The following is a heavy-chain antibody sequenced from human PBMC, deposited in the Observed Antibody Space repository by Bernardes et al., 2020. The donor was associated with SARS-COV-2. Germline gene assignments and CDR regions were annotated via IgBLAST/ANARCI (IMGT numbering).Heavy chain of an antibody. V-gene: IGHV3-73*01. J-gene: IGHJ3*01. Sequence: GGSLRLSCAASGFIFSDSAMHWVRQASGKGLEWVGRIRSKSNNYATAYGASVKGRLTIFRDDSKNTAYLQMNSLKTEDTALYYCAKQRSSGGDFWGQGTMVTVSS. CDR2: IRSKSNNYAT. D-gene: IGHD3-22*01. CDR3: AKQRSSGGDF. CDR1: GFIFSDSA.